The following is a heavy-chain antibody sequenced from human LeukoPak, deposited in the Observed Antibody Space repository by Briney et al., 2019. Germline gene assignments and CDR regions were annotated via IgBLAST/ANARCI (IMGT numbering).Heavy chain of an antibody. J-gene: IGHJ4*02. CDR1: GYTFTGYY. V-gene: IGHV1-2*02. CDR3: ARDLSYYDSSGSFDY. CDR2: INPNSGGT. D-gene: IGHD3-22*01. Sequence: ASVKVSCKASGYTFTGYYMHWVRQAPGQGLEWMGWINPNSGGTNYAQTFQGRVTMTRDTSISTAYMELSRLRSDDTAVYYCARDLSYYDSSGSFDYWGQGTLVTVSS.